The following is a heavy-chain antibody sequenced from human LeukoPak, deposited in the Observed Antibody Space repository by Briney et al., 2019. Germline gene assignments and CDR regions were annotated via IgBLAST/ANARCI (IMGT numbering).Heavy chain of an antibody. V-gene: IGHV4-61*02. CDR2: IYTSGST. CDR3: ARGDYDYVWGSFLSLDV. D-gene: IGHD3-16*01. Sequence: SQTLSLTCTVSGGSISSGSYYGGWIRQPAGRGLEWIVRIYTSGSTNYNPTLKSRVTISVDTSKTQFSLKLSSVTAADTAVYYCARGDYDYVWGSFLSLDVWGQGTTVTVSS. CDR1: GGSISSGSYY. J-gene: IGHJ6*02.